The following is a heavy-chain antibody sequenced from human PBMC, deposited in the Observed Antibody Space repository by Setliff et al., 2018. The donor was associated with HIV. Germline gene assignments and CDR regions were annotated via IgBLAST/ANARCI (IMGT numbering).Heavy chain of an antibody. D-gene: IGHD6-19*01. V-gene: IGHV4-38-2*02. CDR1: GYSISSGYY. CDR2: VYHSGST. Sequence: PSETLSLTCTVSGYSISSGYYWGWIRQPPGKGLEWIGSVYHSGSTYYNPSLKSRVTISADTSKNQFSLKLSSVTAADTAVYYCARDDSSGWHLGVDYYYYGMDVWGQGTTVTVSS. J-gene: IGHJ6*02. CDR3: ARDDSSGWHLGVDYYYYGMDV.